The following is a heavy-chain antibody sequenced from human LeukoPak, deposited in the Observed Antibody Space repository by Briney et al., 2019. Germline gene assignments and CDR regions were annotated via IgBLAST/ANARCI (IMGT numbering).Heavy chain of an antibody. CDR3: ARDRSVGDSSSWPSHYYGMDV. J-gene: IGHJ6*02. V-gene: IGHV6-1*01. Sequence: SQTLSLTCAISGDSVSSNSAAWNWIRQSPSRGLEWLGRTYYWSKWYNDYAISVKSRITINPDTSKNQFSLQLNSVTPEDTAVYYCARDRSVGDSSSWPSHYYGMDVWGQGTTVTVSS. D-gene: IGHD6-13*01. CDR2: TYYWSKWYN. CDR1: GDSVSSNSAA.